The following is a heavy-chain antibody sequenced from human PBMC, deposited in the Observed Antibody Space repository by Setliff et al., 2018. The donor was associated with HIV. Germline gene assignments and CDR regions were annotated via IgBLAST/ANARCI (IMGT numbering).Heavy chain of an antibody. CDR3: ATELFIVVAGHTPTFDY. CDR2: ISAYNGDT. D-gene: IGHD6-19*01. J-gene: IGHJ4*02. V-gene: IGHV1-18*01. CDR1: GYTFTSYA. Sequence: ASVKVSCKASGYTFTSYAFIWVRQAPGQRLEWMGWISAYNGDTNYAQKPQGRVTMTTDPSTSTAYMELRSLRSEDTAVYYCATELFIVVAGHTPTFDYWGQGTLVTVSS.